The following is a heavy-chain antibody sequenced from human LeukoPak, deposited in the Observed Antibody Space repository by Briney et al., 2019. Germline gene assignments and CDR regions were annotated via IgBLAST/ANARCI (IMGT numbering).Heavy chain of an antibody. Sequence: ASVKVSCKASGYTFTNYPMNWVRQAPGQGLEWMGWINTNTGNPTYAQGLTGRFVFSLDTSVSTSYLQISSLEAEDSAVYYCARISPLYYYGSGSYSNYGVDVWGQGTTVTVSS. J-gene: IGHJ6*02. D-gene: IGHD3-10*01. CDR3: ARISPLYYYGSGSYSNYGVDV. CDR1: GYTFTNYP. CDR2: INTNTGNP. V-gene: IGHV7-4-1*02.